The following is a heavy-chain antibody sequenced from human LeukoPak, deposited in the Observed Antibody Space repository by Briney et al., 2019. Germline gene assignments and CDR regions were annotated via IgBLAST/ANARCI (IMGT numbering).Heavy chain of an antibody. CDR2: LYYRSKWYN. CDR3: ARGRPLMGAAHNAFDI. J-gene: IGHJ3*02. CDR1: GDSVSGNSAA. D-gene: IGHD1-26*01. Sequence: QALSLTCAISGDSVSGNSAAWNWIRRSPSRGLEWLGRLYYRSKWYNNYAVSVRSRISINPDTSKNHFSLQLNSVTPEDTAVYYCARGRPLMGAAHNAFDIWGKGTMVTVS. V-gene: IGHV6-1*01.